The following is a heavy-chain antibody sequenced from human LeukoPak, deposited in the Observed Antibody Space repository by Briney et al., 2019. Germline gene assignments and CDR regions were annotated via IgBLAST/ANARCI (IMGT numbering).Heavy chain of an antibody. CDR1: GFTFSSYE. J-gene: IGHJ6*03. V-gene: IGHV3-48*03. D-gene: IGHD6-13*01. Sequence: GGSLRLSCAASGFTFSSYEMNWVRQAPGKGLEWVSYISSSGSTIYYADSVKGRFTISRDTAENSLYLQMNSLRADDTAIYYCARDWLAAGGDYMDVWGKGTTVTISS. CDR2: ISSSGSTI. CDR3: ARDWLAAGGDYMDV.